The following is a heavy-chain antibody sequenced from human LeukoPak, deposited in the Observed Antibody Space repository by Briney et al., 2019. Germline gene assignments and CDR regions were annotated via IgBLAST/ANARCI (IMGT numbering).Heavy chain of an antibody. CDR1: GYSFTSYW. Sequence: GESLKISCKPSGYSFTSYWIGWVRQMPGKGLEWMGIIYPADSETRYSPSFQGQVTISVDKSISTANLQWSGLKAWDTGIYYCASGGGVGATVFDYWGQGTRVTVPS. V-gene: IGHV5-51*01. CDR2: IYPADSET. D-gene: IGHD1-26*01. CDR3: ASGGGVGATVFDY. J-gene: IGHJ4*02.